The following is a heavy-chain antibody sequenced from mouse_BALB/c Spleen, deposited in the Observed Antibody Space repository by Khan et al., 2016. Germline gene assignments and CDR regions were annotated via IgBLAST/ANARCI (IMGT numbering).Heavy chain of an antibody. CDR2: IRNKANGYTT. D-gene: IGHD2-3*01. J-gene: IGHJ4*01. V-gene: IGHV7-3*02. CDR1: GFTFTDYY. Sequence: EVELVESGGDLVQPGGSLRLSCATSGFTFTDYYMSWVRQPPGKALEWLGFIRNKANGYTTEYSASVKGRFTISRDNSQSILYLQMNTRRAEDSATYCCARDGYYPYAMDYWGQATSVTVSS. CDR3: ARDGYYPYAMDY.